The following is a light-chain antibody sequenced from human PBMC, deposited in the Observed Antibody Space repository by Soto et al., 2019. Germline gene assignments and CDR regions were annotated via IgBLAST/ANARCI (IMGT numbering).Light chain of an antibody. Sequence: QSALTQPASVSGSPGQSITISCTGTSSDVGSYNLVSWYQHHPGKAPKFIIHEDNKRPSGVSIRFSGSKSGNTASLTISGLQAEDEADYYCCAFVRSNALLFGGGTKLTVL. CDR2: EDN. J-gene: IGLJ2*01. CDR3: CAFVRSNALL. V-gene: IGLV2-23*01. CDR1: SSDVGSYNL.